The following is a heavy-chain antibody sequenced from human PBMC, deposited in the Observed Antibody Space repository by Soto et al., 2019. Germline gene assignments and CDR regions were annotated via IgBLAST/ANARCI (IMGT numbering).Heavy chain of an antibody. V-gene: IGHV3-30*18. CDR2: ISNDESNT. CDR3: AKVDYGDSFDY. Sequence: PGRSLRLSCAASGFTFSSHAMSWVRQAPGKGLEWVAFISNDESNTYYVDSVKGRFSISRDNSKNTLYLQMNSLRAEDTAVYYCAKVDYGDSFDYWGQGTPVTVSS. J-gene: IGHJ4*02. CDR1: GFTFSSHA. D-gene: IGHD4-17*01.